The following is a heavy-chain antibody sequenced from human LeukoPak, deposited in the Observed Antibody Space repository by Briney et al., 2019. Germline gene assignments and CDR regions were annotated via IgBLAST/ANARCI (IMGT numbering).Heavy chain of an antibody. V-gene: IGHV3-49*03. J-gene: IGHJ4*02. Sequence: GGSLRLSCAASGFTFGDYAMSWFRQAPGKGLEWVGFIRSKAYGGTTEYAASVKGRFTISRDDSKSIAYLQMNSLKTEDTAVYYCTRDRYCSSTSCDFDYWGQGTLVTVSS. CDR2: IRSKAYGGTT. CDR3: TRDRYCSSTSCDFDY. D-gene: IGHD2-2*01. CDR1: GFTFGDYA.